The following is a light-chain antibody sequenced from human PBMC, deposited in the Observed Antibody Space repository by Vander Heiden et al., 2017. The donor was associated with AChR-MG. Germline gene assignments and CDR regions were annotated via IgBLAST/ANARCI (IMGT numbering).Light chain of an antibody. CDR1: SSDVGGYNY. J-gene: IGLJ2*01. CDR2: EVS. V-gene: IGLV2-8*01. Sequence: QSALTPPPSASGSPGQSVTISCTGPSSDVGGYNYVSWYQQHPGKAPKLMVYEVSKRPSGVPDRFSGSKSGNTASLTVSGLQAEDEADYYCSSYAGSNSVVFGGGTKLTVL. CDR3: SSYAGSNSVV.